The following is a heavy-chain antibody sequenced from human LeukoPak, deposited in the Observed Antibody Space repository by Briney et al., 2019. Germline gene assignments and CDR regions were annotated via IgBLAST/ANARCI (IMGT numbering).Heavy chain of an antibody. CDR3: AKSRGGRQYQYYFDY. J-gene: IGHJ4*02. CDR2: ISWNSGSI. V-gene: IGHV3-9*01. D-gene: IGHD5-24*01. Sequence: GGSLRLSCAASGFTFDDYAMHWVRHAPGKGLEWVSGISWNSGSIVYADSVKGRFTISRDNAKNSLYLQMNSLRAEDTALYYCAKSRGGRQYQYYFDYWGQGTLVTVSS. CDR1: GFTFDDYA.